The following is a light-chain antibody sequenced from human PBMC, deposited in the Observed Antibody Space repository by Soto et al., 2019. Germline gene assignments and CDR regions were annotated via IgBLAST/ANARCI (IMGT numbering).Light chain of an antibody. CDR1: QGISNY. CDR2: SAS. V-gene: IGKV1-27*01. Sequence: DIQMTQSPSFLSASVGDRVTITCRASQGISNYLAWYQQKPGKVPKLLIYSASTLQSGVPSRFSGSGSGTDFTLTISSLEPEDVATYYCQHYNNAPYTFGQGTKLEIK. J-gene: IGKJ2*01. CDR3: QHYNNAPYT.